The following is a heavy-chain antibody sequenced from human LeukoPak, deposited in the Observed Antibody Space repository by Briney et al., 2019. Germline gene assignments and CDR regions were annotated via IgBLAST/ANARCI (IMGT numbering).Heavy chain of an antibody. Sequence: SETLPLTCAVSGYSISSGYYWGWIRQPPGKGLEWIGSIYYSGSTYYNPSLKSRVTISVDTSKNQFSLKLSSVTAADTAVYYCARPALRYFDWLPQDAFDIWGQGTMVTVSS. D-gene: IGHD3-9*01. V-gene: IGHV4-38-2*01. CDR3: ARPALRYFDWLPQDAFDI. CDR1: GYSISSGYY. CDR2: IYYSGST. J-gene: IGHJ3*02.